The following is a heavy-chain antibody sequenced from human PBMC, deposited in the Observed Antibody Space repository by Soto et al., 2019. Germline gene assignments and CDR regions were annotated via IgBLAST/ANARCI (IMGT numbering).Heavy chain of an antibody. D-gene: IGHD3-10*01. CDR3: VRLGPADGSGSPEWNH. Sequence: EVQLVESGEGLVQPGGSLRLSCAASGFTFSSHWMSWVRQPPGKGLEWVANIKQDESEKYYVDSVKGRFTISRDNAKNSLYLQMDNLKIEDTAVDYCVRLGPADGSGSPEWNHWGQGILVTVSS. CDR1: GFTFSSHW. V-gene: IGHV3-7*05. CDR2: IKQDESEK. J-gene: IGHJ5*02.